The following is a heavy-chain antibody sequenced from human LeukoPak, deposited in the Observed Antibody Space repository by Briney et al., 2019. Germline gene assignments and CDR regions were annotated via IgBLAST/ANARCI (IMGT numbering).Heavy chain of an antibody. D-gene: IGHD1-1*01. Sequence: GGSLRLSCEASGFTFGGYWMSWVRQAPGRGLEWVSSISPTGGAIFYADSVRGRFTISRDSAKSSLFLQMNSLKAEDTALYFCASGIRERGFDSWGQGTLVTVSS. J-gene: IGHJ4*02. CDR1: GFTFGGYW. CDR3: ASGIRERGFDS. V-gene: IGHV3-21*01. CDR2: ISPTGGAI.